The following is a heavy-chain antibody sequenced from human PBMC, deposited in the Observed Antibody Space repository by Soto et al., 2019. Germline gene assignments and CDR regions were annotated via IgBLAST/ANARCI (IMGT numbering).Heavy chain of an antibody. Sequence: SETLSLTCTVSGGSISSYYWSWIRQPPGKGLEWIGYIYYSGSTNYNPSLKSRVTISVDTSKNQFSLKLSSVTAADTAVYYCARLGYCSSTSCPDAFDIWGQRTMVTVSS. CDR1: GGSISSYY. D-gene: IGHD2-2*01. CDR2: IYYSGST. CDR3: ARLGYCSSTSCPDAFDI. V-gene: IGHV4-59*08. J-gene: IGHJ3*02.